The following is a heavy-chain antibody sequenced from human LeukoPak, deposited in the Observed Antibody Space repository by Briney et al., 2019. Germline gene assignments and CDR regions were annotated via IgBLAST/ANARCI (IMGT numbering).Heavy chain of an antibody. CDR3: AKDTTPPKAGFDP. Sequence: GGSLRLSCAASGLTFRSYGMHWVRQAPGKGLEWLAFIRYDGSNKYYADSVKGRFTISRDNSKNTLYLQMNSLRAEDTAVYYCAKDTTPPKAGFDPWGQGTLVTVSS. CDR2: IRYDGSNK. D-gene: IGHD1-14*01. CDR1: GLTFRSYG. V-gene: IGHV3-30*02. J-gene: IGHJ5*02.